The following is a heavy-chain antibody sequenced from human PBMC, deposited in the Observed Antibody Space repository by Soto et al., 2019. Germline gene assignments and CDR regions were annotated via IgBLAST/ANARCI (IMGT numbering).Heavy chain of an antibody. CDR3: VAGRGWLSDY. V-gene: IGHV3-7*01. Sequence: GGSLRLSCAASGFIFSDYAMRWFRQAPGKGLEWVAIIERDGSNEYYVDSVKGRFTISRDNVRNSLYLQMNSLRVEDTAVYFCVAGRGWLSDYWGQGTRLTVSS. CDR1: GFIFSDYA. D-gene: IGHD6-19*01. CDR2: IERDGSNE. J-gene: IGHJ4*02.